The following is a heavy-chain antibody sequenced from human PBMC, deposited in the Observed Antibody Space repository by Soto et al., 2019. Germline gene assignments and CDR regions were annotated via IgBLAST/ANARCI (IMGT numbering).Heavy chain of an antibody. D-gene: IGHD6-19*01. J-gene: IGHJ5*02. CDR1: EYTFTSYD. CDR2: MIPIFGTA. CDR3: ARDRLAGIAVAGTWDWFDP. Sequence: ASVKDSCKASEYTFTSYDINWVRQATGQGLEWMGGMIPIFGTANYAQKFQGRVTITADKSTSTAYMELSSLRSEDTAVYYCARDRLAGIAVAGTWDWFDPWGQGTLVTVSS. V-gene: IGHV1-69*06.